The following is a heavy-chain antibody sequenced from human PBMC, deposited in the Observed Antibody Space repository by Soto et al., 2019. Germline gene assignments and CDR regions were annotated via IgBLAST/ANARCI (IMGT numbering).Heavy chain of an antibody. J-gene: IGHJ6*04. CDR1: GFTLSGRS. V-gene: IGHV3-74*01. D-gene: IGHD3-10*01. Sequence: EVQLVESGGGLVQPGGSLRLSCAASGFTLSGRSMHWVRQAPGKGLVWVSGIDNAGTDSTYADSVKGRFTSSRDNAMNMLYLHLDSLRVEDTAVYYCARRWFGPDVWGKRTTVTVSS. CDR3: ARRWFGPDV. CDR2: IDNAGTDS.